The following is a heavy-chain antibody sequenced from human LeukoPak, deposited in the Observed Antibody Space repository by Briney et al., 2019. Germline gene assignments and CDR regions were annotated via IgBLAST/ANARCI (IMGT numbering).Heavy chain of an antibody. CDR3: ARDQSSDDSTGYYGYYHGWFDP. CDR1: GDSISNYY. J-gene: IGHJ5*02. Sequence: PSETLSLTCTVSGDSISNYYWSWIRQSAGKGLEWLGRVHVSGGSNFNPSLKSRVFISIDNSKNQFSLELASVTAADTAVYYCARDQSSDDSTGYYGYYHGWFDPWGQGTLVTVSS. D-gene: IGHD3-22*01. CDR2: VHVSGGS. V-gene: IGHV4-4*07.